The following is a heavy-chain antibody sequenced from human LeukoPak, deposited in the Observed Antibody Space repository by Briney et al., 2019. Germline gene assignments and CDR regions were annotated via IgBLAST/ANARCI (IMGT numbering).Heavy chain of an antibody. CDR3: ARVRDSSGYYLFDY. CDR1: GYTFTSYD. CDR2: MNPNSGNT. D-gene: IGHD3-22*01. Sequence: RRASVKVSCKASGYTFTSYDINWVRQATGQGLEWMGWMNPNSGNTGYAQKFQGRVTMTRNTSISTAYMELSSLRSEDTAVYYCARVRDSSGYYLFDYWGQGTLVTVSS. V-gene: IGHV1-8*01. J-gene: IGHJ4*02.